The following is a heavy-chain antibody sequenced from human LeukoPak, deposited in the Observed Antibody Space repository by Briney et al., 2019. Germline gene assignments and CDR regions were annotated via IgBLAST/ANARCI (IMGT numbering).Heavy chain of an antibody. J-gene: IGHJ4*02. CDR1: GYIFPSYW. V-gene: IGHV5-10-1*01. CDR2: IDPSDSYT. CDR3: ARSYSGYDYLDY. Sequence: GGSLRFSCTGSGYIFPSYWITWVRQMPGKGLEWMGSIDPSDSYTNYSPSFEGHVTISADKSISTAYLQWSSLKASDTAMYYCARSYSGYDYLDYWGQGTLVTVSS. D-gene: IGHD5-12*01.